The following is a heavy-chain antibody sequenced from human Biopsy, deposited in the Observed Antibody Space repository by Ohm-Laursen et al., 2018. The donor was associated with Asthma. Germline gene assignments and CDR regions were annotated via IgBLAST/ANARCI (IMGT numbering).Heavy chain of an antibody. D-gene: IGHD6-19*01. CDR1: GGTFSNFA. CDR2: IMTVFGTT. V-gene: IGHV1-69*13. J-gene: IGHJ6*02. CDR3: ARCQVGYSSGWSLLLKIIYYSGMDV. Sequence: SVKVSCKAPGGTFSNFAISWVRQAPGQGLEWLGGIMTVFGTTNYAQKFQGRVTITADESTSTACMEVTSLRSEDTAIYYCARCQVGYSSGWSLLLKIIYYSGMDVWGQGTAVTVSS.